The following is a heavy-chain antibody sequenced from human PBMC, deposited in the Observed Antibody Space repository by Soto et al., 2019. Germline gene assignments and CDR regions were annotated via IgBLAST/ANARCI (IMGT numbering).Heavy chain of an antibody. J-gene: IGHJ1*01. Sequence: QVQLQQWGAGLLKPSETLSLTCAVYGGSFSGYYCSWIRQPPGKGLEWIGELNDSGGTNYNASLKSRVSISVDTSKNQFYLKLNFVTAADTAVYYCARGRGGVQEWGQGTLVTVSS. V-gene: IGHV4-34*01. CDR3: ARGRGGVQE. CDR2: LNDSGGT. CDR1: GGSFSGYY. D-gene: IGHD3-10*01.